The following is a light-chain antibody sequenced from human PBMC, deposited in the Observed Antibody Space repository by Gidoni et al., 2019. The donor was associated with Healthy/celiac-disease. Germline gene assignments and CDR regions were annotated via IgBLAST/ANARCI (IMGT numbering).Light chain of an antibody. V-gene: IGKV4-1*01. CDR1: QSVLYSSNNKTY. J-gene: IGKJ2*01. CDR2: WAS. Sequence: LGERATINCKSSQSVLYSSNNKTYLAWYQQKPGQPPKLLIYWASTRESGVPDRFSGSGSGTDFTLTISSLQAEDVAVYYCQQYYSTPPTFGQGTKLEIK. CDR3: QQYYSTPPT.